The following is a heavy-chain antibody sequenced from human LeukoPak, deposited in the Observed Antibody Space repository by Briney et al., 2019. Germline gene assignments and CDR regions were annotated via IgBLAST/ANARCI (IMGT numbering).Heavy chain of an antibody. Sequence: GGSLRLPCVASGFTFSSYWMHWVRQAPGKGLVWVSRVTSDGITTYADFVKGRFTISRDNAKNTVYLQMNSLRTEDTAVYYCTRDVPGQLGGVDYWGQGTLVTVSS. CDR3: TRDVPGQLGGVDY. CDR2: VTSDGIT. CDR1: GFTFSSYW. D-gene: IGHD6-6*01. J-gene: IGHJ4*02. V-gene: IGHV3-74*01.